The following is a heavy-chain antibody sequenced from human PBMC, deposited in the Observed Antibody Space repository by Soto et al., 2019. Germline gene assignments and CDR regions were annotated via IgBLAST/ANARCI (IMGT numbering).Heavy chain of an antibody. CDR1: GGTFSSYA. Sequence: GASVKVSCKASGGTFSSYAISWVRQAPGQGLEWMGGIIPIFGTANYAQKFQGRVTITADESTSTAYMELSSLRSEDTAVYYCAREWDRRDGYVGHYYGMDVWGQGTTVTVSS. J-gene: IGHJ6*02. D-gene: IGHD5-12*01. CDR3: AREWDRRDGYVGHYYGMDV. CDR2: IIPIFGTA. V-gene: IGHV1-69*13.